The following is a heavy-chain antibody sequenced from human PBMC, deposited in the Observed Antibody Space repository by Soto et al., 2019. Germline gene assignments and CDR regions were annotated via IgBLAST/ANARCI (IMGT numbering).Heavy chain of an antibody. CDR2: IKEDGSET. CDR1: GMTFRYYW. J-gene: IGHJ4*02. V-gene: IGHV3-7*01. Sequence: GGSLRLSCITSGMTFRYYWMSWVRQAPGKGLEWVANIKEDGSETHYVDSVKGRFTISRDNAKNSLYLQMNSLRAEDTALYYCARDSRRVGATSDLDYWGLGTLVTVSS. CDR3: ARDSRRVGATSDLDY. D-gene: IGHD1-26*01.